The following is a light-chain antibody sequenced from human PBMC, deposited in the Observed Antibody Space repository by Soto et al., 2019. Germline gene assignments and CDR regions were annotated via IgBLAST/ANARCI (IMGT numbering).Light chain of an antibody. CDR2: AAT. Sequence: DIQMTQFPSSLSASVGDTVTITCRASQRIGSSLNWYQQKPGKAPKLLIYAATTLQSEIPPRFSCTGSGTEFTLTISGLQPDDFATYYCQQYDDYSPWTFGQGTKVEIK. CDR1: QRIGSS. J-gene: IGKJ1*01. V-gene: IGKV1-39*01. CDR3: QQYDDYSPWT.